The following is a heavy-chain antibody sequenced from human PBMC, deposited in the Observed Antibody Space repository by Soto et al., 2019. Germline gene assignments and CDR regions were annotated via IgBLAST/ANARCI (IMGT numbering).Heavy chain of an antibody. Sequence: QVHLVESGGGVVQPGTSLRLSCVASGFTFSKYGMHWVRQAPGKGLERVAILTDDGKEKYYADSVKGRFIISRDNSNNTLFLQMNTLSAEDTAVYYCAKVRFALKYYYGLDVWGQGTTVSVSS. V-gene: IGHV3-30*18. CDR2: LTDDGKEK. CDR3: AKVRFALKYYYGLDV. D-gene: IGHD3-16*01. J-gene: IGHJ6*02. CDR1: GFTFSKYG.